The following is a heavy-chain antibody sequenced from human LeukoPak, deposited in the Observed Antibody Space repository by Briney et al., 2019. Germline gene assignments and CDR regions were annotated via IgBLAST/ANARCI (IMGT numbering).Heavy chain of an antibody. J-gene: IGHJ4*02. CDR3: ARDRTAMVRGVIITFPPDY. Sequence: GASVKVSCKASGYTFTSYGISWVRQAPGQGLEWMGWISAYNGNTNYAQKLQGRVTMTTDTSTSTAYMELRSLRSDDTAVYYCARDRTAMVRGVIITFPPDYWGQGTLVTVSS. CDR2: ISAYNGNT. CDR1: GYTFTSYG. D-gene: IGHD3-10*01. V-gene: IGHV1-18*01.